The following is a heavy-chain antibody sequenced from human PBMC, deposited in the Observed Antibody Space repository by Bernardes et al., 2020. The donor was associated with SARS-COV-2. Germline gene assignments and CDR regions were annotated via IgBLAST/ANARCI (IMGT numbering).Heavy chain of an antibody. D-gene: IGHD3-10*01. CDR2: ITASGGGT. CDR1: GFNFGTYA. CDR3: VSPAPLTIVRGNMDFDY. J-gene: IGHJ4*02. V-gene: IGHV3-23*01. Sequence: GGSLRLSCAASGFNFGTYAMSWVRQAPGKGLEWVSAITASGGGTFYADSVRGRFTVARDNSKKTLHLQMNSLRVEDTAVYYCVSPAPLTIVRGNMDFDYWGQGTLVTVSS.